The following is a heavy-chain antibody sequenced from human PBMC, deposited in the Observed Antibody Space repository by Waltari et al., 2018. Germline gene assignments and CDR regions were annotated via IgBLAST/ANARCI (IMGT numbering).Heavy chain of an antibody. CDR1: GFTFNNYW. Sequence: EVQLVESGGGLVQPGGSLRLSCAASGFTFNNYWMSWVRQALGKGLEWVANIKEDGSDKHYVESVKGRFTISRDNAKNSLYLQMNSLRAEDTAVYYCARDAMRDGDFDYWGQGALVTVSS. V-gene: IGHV3-7*01. CDR2: IKEDGSDK. D-gene: IGHD3-3*01. J-gene: IGHJ4*02. CDR3: ARDAMRDGDFDY.